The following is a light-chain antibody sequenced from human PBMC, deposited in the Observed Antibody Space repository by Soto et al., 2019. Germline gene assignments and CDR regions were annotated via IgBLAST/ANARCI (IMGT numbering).Light chain of an antibody. Sequence: SGLKQSPGTLSLSPGERGTLSCRASQSVYESCIAWYQHKPGQAPRLLIYGASSRATVIPDMFSGSGSGTDFTLNISRLEPEDFAVYYRQQYGSPAPWTFGQGTKVEVK. V-gene: IGKV3-20*01. J-gene: IGKJ1*01. CDR2: GAS. CDR1: QSVYESC. CDR3: QQYGSPAPWT.